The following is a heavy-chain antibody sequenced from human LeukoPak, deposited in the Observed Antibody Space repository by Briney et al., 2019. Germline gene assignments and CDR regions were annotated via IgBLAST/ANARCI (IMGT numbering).Heavy chain of an antibody. CDR1: GFTFSSYG. CDR3: ARAPLSGNSYSGSYYPDY. J-gene: IGHJ4*02. CDR2: ISYDGSNK. Sequence: GSLRLSCAASGFTFSSYGMHWVRQAPGKGLKWVAVISYDGSNKYYADSVKGRFTISRDNSKNTLYLQMNSLRAEDTAVYYCARAPLSGNSYSGSYYPDYWGQGTLVTVSS. D-gene: IGHD1-26*01. V-gene: IGHV3-30*03.